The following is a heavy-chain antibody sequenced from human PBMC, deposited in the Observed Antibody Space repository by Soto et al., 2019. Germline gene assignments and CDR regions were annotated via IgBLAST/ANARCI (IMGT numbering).Heavy chain of an antibody. D-gene: IGHD3-10*01. CDR3: ALFFTMVRGVSNYYYGMDV. CDR2: IYPGDSDV. J-gene: IGHJ6*02. Sequence: GESLKISCKGSGYNFTNYWIGWVRQMPGKGLEWMGIIYPGDSDVRYSPSFQGQVTISADKSISTAYLQWSSLKASDTAMYYCALFFTMVRGVSNYYYGMDVWGQGTTVTVSS. CDR1: GYNFTNYW. V-gene: IGHV5-51*01.